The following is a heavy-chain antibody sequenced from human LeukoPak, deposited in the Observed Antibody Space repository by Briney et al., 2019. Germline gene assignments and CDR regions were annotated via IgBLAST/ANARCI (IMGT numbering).Heavy chain of an antibody. CDR3: AKLVDRVPYYYYGMDV. CDR2: IWYDGSNK. CDR1: GFTFSSYG. J-gene: IGHJ6*02. D-gene: IGHD2-15*01. Sequence: PGGSLRLSCAASGFTFSSYGMHWVRQAPGKGLEWVAVIWYDGSNKYYADSVKGRFTISGDNSKNTLYLQMNSLRAEDTAVYCCAKLVDRVPYYYYGMDVWGQGTTVTVSS. V-gene: IGHV3-33*06.